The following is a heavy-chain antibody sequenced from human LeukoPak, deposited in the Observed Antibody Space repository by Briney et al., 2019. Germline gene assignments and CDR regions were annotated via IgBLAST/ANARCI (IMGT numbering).Heavy chain of an antibody. V-gene: IGHV4-59*01. Sequence: KPSETLSLTCTVSGGSISSYYWSWIRQPPGKGLEWIGYIYYSGSINYNPSLKSRVTISVDTSKSQFSPKLSSVTAADTAVYYCARLMMGSGSYFLFDYWGQGTLVTVSS. D-gene: IGHD3-10*01. CDR3: ARLMMGSGSYFLFDY. CDR2: IYYSGSI. J-gene: IGHJ4*02. CDR1: GGSISSYY.